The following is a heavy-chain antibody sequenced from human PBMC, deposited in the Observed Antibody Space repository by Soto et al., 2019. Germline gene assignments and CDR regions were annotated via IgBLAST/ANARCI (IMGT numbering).Heavy chain of an antibody. V-gene: IGHV4-34*01. CDR3: ARGVVVVPAAIQYYYYYYYMDV. CDR1: GGSFSGYY. D-gene: IGHD2-2*02. Sequence: SETLSLTCAVYGGSFSGYYWSWIRQPPGKGLEWIGEINHSGSTNYNPSLKSRVTISVETSKNQFSLKLSSVTAADTAVYYCARGVVVVPAAIQYYYYYYYMDVWGKGTTVTVSS. CDR2: INHSGST. J-gene: IGHJ6*03.